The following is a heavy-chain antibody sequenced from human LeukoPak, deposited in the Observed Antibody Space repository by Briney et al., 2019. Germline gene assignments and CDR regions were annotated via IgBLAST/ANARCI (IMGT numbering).Heavy chain of an antibody. Sequence: NPSETLSLTCTVSGGSISRYYWSWIRQPPGKGLEWIGYIFHSGTTNYNPSLKSRVTISVDTSKNQFSLKLSSVTAADTAVYYCATQLMVRGVISDYWGQGTLVTVSS. D-gene: IGHD3-10*01. CDR2: IFHSGTT. CDR3: ATQLMVRGVISDY. V-gene: IGHV4-59*08. CDR1: GGSISRYY. J-gene: IGHJ4*02.